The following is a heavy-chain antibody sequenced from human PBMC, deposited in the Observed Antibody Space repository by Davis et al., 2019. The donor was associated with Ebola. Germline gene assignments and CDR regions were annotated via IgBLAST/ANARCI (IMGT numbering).Heavy chain of an antibody. CDR3: ATCIQWPGAFDN. V-gene: IGHV5-51*01. D-gene: IGHD6-19*01. CDR2: IYPGDSDT. J-gene: IGHJ3*02. Sequence: PGGSLRLSCKGSGYSFTSYWIGWVRQMPGKGLEWMGIIYPGDSDTRYSPSFQGQVTISADKSISTAYLQWSSLKASDTAMYYCATCIQWPGAFDNWGQGTMVTVSS. CDR1: GYSFTSYW.